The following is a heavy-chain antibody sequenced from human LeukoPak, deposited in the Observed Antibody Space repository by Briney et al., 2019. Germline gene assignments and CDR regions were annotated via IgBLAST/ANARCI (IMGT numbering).Heavy chain of an antibody. Sequence: GGSLRLSCAASGFTFSSYSMNWVRQAPGKGLEWVSYISSSSSTIYYADSVKGRFTISRDNAKNSLYLQMNSLRAEDTAVYYCARERNYYDSSGYYSFDYWGQGTLVTVSS. D-gene: IGHD3-22*01. CDR1: GFTFSSYS. CDR2: ISSSSSTI. J-gene: IGHJ4*02. CDR3: ARERNYYDSSGYYSFDY. V-gene: IGHV3-48*04.